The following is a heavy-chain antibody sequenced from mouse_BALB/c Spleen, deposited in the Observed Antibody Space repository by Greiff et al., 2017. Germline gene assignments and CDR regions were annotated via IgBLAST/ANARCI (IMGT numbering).Heavy chain of an antibody. D-gene: IGHD2-1*01. CDR1: GYTFTDYE. V-gene: IGHV1-15*01. J-gene: IGHJ3*01. CDR2: IDPETGGT. CDR3: TRAIYYVNYWFAY. Sequence: VQLQQSGAELVRPGASVTLSCKASGYTFTDYEMHWVKQTPVHGLEWIGAIDPETGGTAYNQKFKGKATLTADKSSSTAYMELRSLTSEDSAVYYCTRAIYYVNYWFAYWGQVTLVTVST.